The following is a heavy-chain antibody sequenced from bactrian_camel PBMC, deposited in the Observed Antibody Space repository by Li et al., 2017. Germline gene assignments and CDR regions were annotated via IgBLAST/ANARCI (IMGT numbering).Heavy chain of an antibody. J-gene: IGHJ4*01. CDR1: GYTYRPYC. CDR2: IGRDGAT. D-gene: IGHD4*01. V-gene: IGHV3S53*01. CDR3: ATVAGSFADDYARARADVY. Sequence: VESGGGSVQAGGSLRLSCAASGYTYRPYCMGWFRQAPGKEREGVATIGRDGATTYADSVEGRFTISRDNSKNTVYLQMYSLKSEDTALYYCATVAGSFADDYARARADVYWGQGTQVTVS.